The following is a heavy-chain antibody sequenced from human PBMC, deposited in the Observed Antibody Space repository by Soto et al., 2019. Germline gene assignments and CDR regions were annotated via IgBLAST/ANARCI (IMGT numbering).Heavy chain of an antibody. CDR2: ISAYNGNT. Sequence: ASVKVSCKASGYAFTSYGISWGRQAPGQGLEWMGWISAYNGNTNYAQKLQGRVTMTTDTSTRTAYMELRSLRSDDTAVYYCIYYYDSSGYPHWGQGTLVTVSS. D-gene: IGHD3-22*01. CDR1: GYAFTSYG. CDR3: IYYYDSSGYPH. J-gene: IGHJ4*02. V-gene: IGHV1-18*04.